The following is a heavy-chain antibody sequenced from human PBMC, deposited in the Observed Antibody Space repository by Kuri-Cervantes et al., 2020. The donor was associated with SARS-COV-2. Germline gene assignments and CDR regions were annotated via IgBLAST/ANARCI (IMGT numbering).Heavy chain of an antibody. CDR3: ARVDRATVATDAFDI. CDR1: GGSISSSSYY. V-gene: IGHV4-39*01. J-gene: IGHJ3*02. CDR2: IYYSGST. Sequence: ESLKISCTVSGGSISSSSYYWGWIRQPPGKGLEWIGSIYYSGSTYYNPSLKSRVTISVDTSKNQFSLKLSSVTAADTAVYYCARVDRATVATDAFDIWGQGTMVTVSS. D-gene: IGHD4-23*01.